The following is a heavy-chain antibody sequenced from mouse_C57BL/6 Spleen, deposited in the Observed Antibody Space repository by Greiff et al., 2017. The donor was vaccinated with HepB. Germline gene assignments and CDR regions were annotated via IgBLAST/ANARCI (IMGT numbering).Heavy chain of an antibody. D-gene: IGHD3-1*01. CDR1: GYAFSSSW. J-gene: IGHJ4*01. CDR2: IYPADGDT. Sequence: VQLQQSGPELVKPGASVKISCKASGYAFSSSWMNWVKQRPGKGLEWIGRIYPADGDTNYNGKFKGKATLTADKSSSTAYMQLSSLTSEDSAVYFCARRGWDGLYAMDYWGQGTSVTVSS. CDR3: ARRGWDGLYAMDY. V-gene: IGHV1-82*01.